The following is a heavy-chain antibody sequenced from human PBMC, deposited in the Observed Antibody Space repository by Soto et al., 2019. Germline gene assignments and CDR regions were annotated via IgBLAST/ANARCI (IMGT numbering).Heavy chain of an antibody. CDR2: ISGSGGTT. V-gene: IGHV3-23*04. CDR1: GFTFSTYA. D-gene: IGHD6-19*01. Sequence: VQLVESGGGLVQPGGSLRLSCAASGFTFSTYAMSWVRQAPGKGLEWVSVISGSGGTTYYADSVKGRFTISRDNSKNTLYVQMNSLRAEDTAVYYCAKGFWAEAGTRYFDYWGQGTLVTVSS. J-gene: IGHJ4*02. CDR3: AKGFWAEAGTRYFDY.